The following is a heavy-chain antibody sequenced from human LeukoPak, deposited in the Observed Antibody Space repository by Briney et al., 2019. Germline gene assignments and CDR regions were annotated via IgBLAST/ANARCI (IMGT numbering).Heavy chain of an antibody. V-gene: IGHV4-4*02. Sequence: SETLSLTCAVSGDSISISSSWTWVRQAPGTGPEWIGEVHYSESTNYNPSLKSRVTISIDKSKNQFSLRLTSVTAADTAVYYCARVRITGTGRVWFDPWGQGTLVTVSS. CDR3: ARVRITGTGRVWFDP. D-gene: IGHD1-7*01. J-gene: IGHJ5*02. CDR1: GDSISISSS. CDR2: VHYSEST.